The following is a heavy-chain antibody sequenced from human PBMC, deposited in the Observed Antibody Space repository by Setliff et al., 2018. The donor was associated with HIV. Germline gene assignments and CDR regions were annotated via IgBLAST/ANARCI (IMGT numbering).Heavy chain of an antibody. CDR1: GLTFSPDC. CDR3: ARDLSYDYDRSSDTFDY. Sequence: LRLSCAASGLTFSPDCMHWVRQAPGKGLVWVSRINSDGTSTTYADSVKGRFTISRDNAKNTLYLQMNSLRAEDTAVYYCARDLSYDYDRSSDTFDYWGQGTLVTVSS. CDR2: INSDGTST. D-gene: IGHD3-22*01. V-gene: IGHV3-74*03. J-gene: IGHJ4*02.